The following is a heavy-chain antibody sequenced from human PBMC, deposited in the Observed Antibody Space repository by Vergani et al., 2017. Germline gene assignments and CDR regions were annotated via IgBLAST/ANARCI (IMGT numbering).Heavy chain of an antibody. CDR2: ISYDGSNK. Sequence: QVQLVESGGGVVQPGRSLRLSCAASGFTFSSYAMHWVRQAPGKGLEWVAGISYDGSNKYYADSVKGRFTISRDNSKNTLYLQMNSLRAEDTAVYYCARDRDHYDFFWGQGTLVTVSS. CDR1: GFTFSSYA. D-gene: IGHD3-3*01. CDR3: ARDRDHYDFF. V-gene: IGHV3-30-3*01. J-gene: IGHJ4*02.